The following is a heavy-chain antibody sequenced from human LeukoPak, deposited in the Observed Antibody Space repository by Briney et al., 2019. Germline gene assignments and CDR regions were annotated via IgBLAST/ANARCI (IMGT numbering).Heavy chain of an antibody. CDR3: ARGVVIAPQTFDY. CDR2: IYYSGST. D-gene: IGHD2-21*01. Sequence: SETLSLTCTVAGESISGYYWSWIRQPPGKGLEWIGYIYYSGSTNYNPSLKSRVTISVDTSKNQFSLKLSSVTAADTAVYYCARGVVIAPQTFDYWGQGTLVTVSS. J-gene: IGHJ4*02. CDR1: GESISGYY. V-gene: IGHV4-59*01.